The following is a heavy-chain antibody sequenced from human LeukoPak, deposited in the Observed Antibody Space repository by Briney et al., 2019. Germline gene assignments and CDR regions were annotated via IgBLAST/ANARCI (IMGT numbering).Heavy chain of an antibody. J-gene: IGHJ3*02. CDR2: ISWNSGSI. Sequence: GGSLRLSCAASGFTFDDYAMHWVRQAPGKGLGWVSGISWNSGSIGYAGSVKGRFTISRDNAKNSLYLQMNSLRAEDTAFYYCARDYDSSGYTAFDIWGQGTMVTVSS. D-gene: IGHD3-22*01. CDR3: ARDYDSSGYTAFDI. V-gene: IGHV3-9*01. CDR1: GFTFDDYA.